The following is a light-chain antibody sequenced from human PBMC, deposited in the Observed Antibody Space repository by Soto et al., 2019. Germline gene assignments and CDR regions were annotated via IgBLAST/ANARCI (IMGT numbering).Light chain of an antibody. Sequence: AIRLTQSPSSLSASVGDRVTITCRASQGINSALAWYQQKPGKAPKLLIYGASSLESGVPSRFSGSGSGTDFTLTISSLQPEDFATYYCQQFNSYLPTFGGGTKVEIK. J-gene: IGKJ4*01. CDR2: GAS. CDR3: QQFNSYLPT. V-gene: IGKV1-13*02. CDR1: QGINSA.